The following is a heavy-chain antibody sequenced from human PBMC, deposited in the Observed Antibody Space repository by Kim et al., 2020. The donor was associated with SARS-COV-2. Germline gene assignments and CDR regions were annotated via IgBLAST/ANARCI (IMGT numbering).Heavy chain of an antibody. Sequence: SETLSLTCTVSGGSISSSSYYWGWIRQPPGKGLEWIGSIYYSGSTYYNPSLKSRVTISVDTSKNQFSLKLSSVTAADTAVYYCARVLDSSGPIRATPTFDCWGQGTLVTVSS. CDR2: IYYSGST. J-gene: IGHJ4*02. V-gene: IGHV4-39*07. CDR3: ARVLDSSGPIRATPTFDC. D-gene: IGHD3-10*01. CDR1: GGSISSSSYY.